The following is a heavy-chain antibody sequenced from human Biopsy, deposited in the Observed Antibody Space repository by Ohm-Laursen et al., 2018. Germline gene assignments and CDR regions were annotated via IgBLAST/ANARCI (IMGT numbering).Heavy chain of an antibody. Sequence: QTLSLTCAISGDSVSNNDAAWNWIRQSPSRGLEWRGRAYYRTQWFFDYAVFVRSRISIKPDTSKNQFSLELNSVTPEDTAVYFCARETPTGIPFNWFDPWGQGTLVTVSS. CDR1: GDSVSNNDAA. CDR3: ARETPTGIPFNWFDP. CDR2: AYYRTQWFF. D-gene: IGHD1-1*01. V-gene: IGHV6-1*01. J-gene: IGHJ5*02.